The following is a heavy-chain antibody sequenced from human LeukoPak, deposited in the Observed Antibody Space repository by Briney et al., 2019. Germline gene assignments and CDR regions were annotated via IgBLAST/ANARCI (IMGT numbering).Heavy chain of an antibody. CDR3: AKAGGSRNQPFDY. Sequence: GGSLRVSCAASGFTFSSYAMSWVRQAPGKGLEGISHISGGGGTTYYADSVEGRFTISRDNSKNTLFLQMNSLRAGDTALYYCAKAGGSRNQPFDYWGQGTLVTVSS. D-gene: IGHD3-10*01. CDR1: GFTFSSYA. J-gene: IGHJ4*02. V-gene: IGHV3-23*01. CDR2: ISGGGGTT.